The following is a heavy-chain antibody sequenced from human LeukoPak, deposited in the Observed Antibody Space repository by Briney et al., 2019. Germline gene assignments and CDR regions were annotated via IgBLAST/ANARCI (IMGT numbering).Heavy chain of an antibody. CDR1: GFTFSNYA. CDR3: AKGSSSYYFAFDI. Sequence: PGGSLRLSCAASGFTFSNYAMSWVRQAPGKGLEWVSGISGSGGRTYYADSVKGRFTISRDNSKTTLYLQMNSLRAEDTAVYYCAKGSSSYYFAFDIWGQGTMVTVSS. D-gene: IGHD6-13*01. CDR2: ISGSGGRT. J-gene: IGHJ3*02. V-gene: IGHV3-23*01.